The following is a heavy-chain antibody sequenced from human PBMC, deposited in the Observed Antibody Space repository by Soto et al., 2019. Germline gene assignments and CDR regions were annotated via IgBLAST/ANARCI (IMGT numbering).Heavy chain of an antibody. D-gene: IGHD3-3*01. CDR3: ARGTFWSGYYTTPPYFDY. CDR1: GFTFSVYW. CDR2: IKQDGSEK. J-gene: IGHJ4*02. V-gene: IGHV3-7*01. Sequence: GGSLRLSCAASGFTFSVYWMSWVRQAPGKGLEWVANIKQDGSEKYYVDSVKGRFTISRDNAKNSLFLQMNSLRAEDTAVYYCARGTFWSGYYTTPPYFDYWGQGTLVTVSS.